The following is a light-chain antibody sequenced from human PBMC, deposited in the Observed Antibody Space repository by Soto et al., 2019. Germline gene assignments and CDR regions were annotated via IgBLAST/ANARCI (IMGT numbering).Light chain of an antibody. V-gene: IGKV1-12*01. J-gene: IGKJ1*01. CDR1: QGIGVR. Sequence: DIQRNQSPSSLSASIGDRVTISCRASQGIGVRLAWFQQKPGKAPQYLIQSASILQSGVPSRFSGSGSGTEFILTINSLQPEDVAIYYCLQVNSFPRTFGQGTKVDIK. CDR2: SAS. CDR3: LQVNSFPRT.